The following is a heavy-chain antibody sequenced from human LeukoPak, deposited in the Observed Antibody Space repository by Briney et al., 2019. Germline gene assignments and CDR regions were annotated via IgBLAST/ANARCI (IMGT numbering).Heavy chain of an antibody. D-gene: IGHD3-22*01. J-gene: IGHJ4*02. CDR3: ARAYYDSSGYCY. CDR2: ISYDGSNK. Sequence: GRSLRLSCAASGFTFSSYAMHWVRQAPGKGLEWVAVISYDGSNKYYADSVKGRFTISRDNSKNTLYLQMNSLRAEDTAVYYCARAYYDSSGYCYWGQGTLVTVSS. CDR1: GFTFSSYA. V-gene: IGHV3-30-3*01.